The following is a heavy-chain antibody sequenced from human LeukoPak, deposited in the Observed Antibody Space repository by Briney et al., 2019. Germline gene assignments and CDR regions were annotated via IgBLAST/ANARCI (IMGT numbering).Heavy chain of an antibody. CDR1: GDSINSGGYY. J-gene: IGHJ4*02. D-gene: IGHD5-24*01. CDR2: IYSSQTA. Sequence: SQTLSLTCSVSGDSINSGGYYWSWIRQRPGKGLEWIGYIYSSQTAYYSPSLKSRAAISLDTSRNQFSLKLTSVTAADTAMYFCARRAGHGYTYFFDYWGQGTLVTVSS. V-gene: IGHV4-31*03. CDR3: ARRAGHGYTYFFDY.